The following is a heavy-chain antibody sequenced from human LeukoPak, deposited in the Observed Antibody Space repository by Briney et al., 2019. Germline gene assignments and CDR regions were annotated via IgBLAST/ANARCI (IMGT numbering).Heavy chain of an antibody. CDR1: GGSISSSSYY. Sequence: SETLSLTCTVSGGSISSSSYYWGWIRQPPGKGLEWIGSIYYSGSTYYNPSLKSRVTISVDTSKNQFSLKLTSVTAADTAVYYCARSSEGRYYYDSSGYSYYYYYMDVWGKGTTVTISS. CDR2: IYYSGST. V-gene: IGHV4-39*07. J-gene: IGHJ6*03. CDR3: ARSSEGRYYYDSSGYSYYYYYMDV. D-gene: IGHD3-22*01.